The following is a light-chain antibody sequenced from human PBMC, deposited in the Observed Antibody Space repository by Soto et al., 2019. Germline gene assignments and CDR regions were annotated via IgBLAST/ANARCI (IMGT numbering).Light chain of an antibody. Sequence: EIVLTQSPGTLSLSPGERATLSCRASQSVSSSYLAWYQQKPGQAPRLLIYGASSRATGIPDRFSGSGSGTDFTLTISRLEPEDFAVYYCQQYGSSQTFGQGTNLDIK. V-gene: IGKV3-20*01. J-gene: IGKJ1*01. CDR2: GAS. CDR3: QQYGSSQT. CDR1: QSVSSSY.